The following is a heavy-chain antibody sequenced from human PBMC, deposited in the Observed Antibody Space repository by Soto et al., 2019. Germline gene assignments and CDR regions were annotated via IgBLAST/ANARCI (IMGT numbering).Heavy chain of an antibody. J-gene: IGHJ4*02. V-gene: IGHV4-59*11. CDR1: SGSISSHF. Sequence: SETLCLTCTVSSGSISSHFWTWIRQAPAKGLDRISCKYDTGATNDNAFLKGQISIAVDASKDHISLTVNSVTAADTAVYYCARGWSSSWPYWGQAILVTVSS. CDR2: KYDTGAT. CDR3: ARGWSSSWPY. D-gene: IGHD6-13*01.